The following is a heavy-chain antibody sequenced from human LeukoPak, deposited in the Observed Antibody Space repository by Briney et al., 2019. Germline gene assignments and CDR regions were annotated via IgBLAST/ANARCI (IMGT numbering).Heavy chain of an antibody. CDR2: ITSSSSAI. Sequence: GGSLRLSCAASGFTFSGYSMNWVRQAPGKGLEWVSYITSSSSAIYYADSVKGRFTISRDNAKNSLYLQMNSLRAEDTAVYYCARVRGSYYFDYWGQGTLVTVSS. V-gene: IGHV3-48*01. CDR1: GFTFSGYS. J-gene: IGHJ4*02. CDR3: ARVRGSYYFDY. D-gene: IGHD1-26*01.